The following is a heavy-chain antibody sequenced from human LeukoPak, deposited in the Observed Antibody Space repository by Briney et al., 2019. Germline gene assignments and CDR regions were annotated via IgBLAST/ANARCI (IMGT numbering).Heavy chain of an antibody. CDR3: ARDGEVGASGYYFDY. V-gene: IGHV3-30-3*01. J-gene: IGHJ4*02. Sequence: GGSLRLSCAASGFTFSSYAMHWVRQAPGKGLEWVAVISYDGSNKYYADSVKGRFTISRDNSKNTLYLQMNSLRAEDTAVYYCARDGEVGASGYYFDYWGQGTLVTVSS. D-gene: IGHD1-26*01. CDR1: GFTFSSYA. CDR2: ISYDGSNK.